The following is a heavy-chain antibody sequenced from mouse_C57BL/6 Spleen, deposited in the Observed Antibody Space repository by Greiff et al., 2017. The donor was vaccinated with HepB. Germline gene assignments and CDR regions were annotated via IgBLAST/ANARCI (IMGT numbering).Heavy chain of an antibody. V-gene: IGHV1-69*01. Sequence: QVQLQQPGAELVMPGASVKLSCKASGYTFTSYWMHWVKQRPGQGLEWIGEIDPSDSYTNYNQKFKGKSTLTVDKSSSTAYMQLRSLKSEDSAVYYSARRYGIPYYFDYWGQGTTLTVSS. J-gene: IGHJ2*01. CDR1: GYTFTSYW. CDR3: ARRYGIPYYFDY. D-gene: IGHD1-1*01. CDR2: IDPSDSYT.